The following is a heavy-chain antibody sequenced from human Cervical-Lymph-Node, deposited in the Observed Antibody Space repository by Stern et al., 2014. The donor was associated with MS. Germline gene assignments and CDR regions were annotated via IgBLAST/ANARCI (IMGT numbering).Heavy chain of an antibody. J-gene: IGHJ5*02. V-gene: IGHV1-2*02. D-gene: IGHD6-6*01. CDR3: TRALRIADRPSPGGHWFDP. Sequence: VQLVESGAEVEKPGASVKVSCKASGYIFTDYYLHWVRQAPGQGLEWMGRINPNSGGTSYAQSFQGRATLTRDTSITTAYMDLSRLTSDDPAVYYCTRALRIADRPSPGGHWFDPWGQGTLVIVSS. CDR2: INPNSGGT. CDR1: GYIFTDYY.